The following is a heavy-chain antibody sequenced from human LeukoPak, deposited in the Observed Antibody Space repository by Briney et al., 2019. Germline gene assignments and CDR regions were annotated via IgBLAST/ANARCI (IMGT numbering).Heavy chain of an antibody. CDR3: ARLADPFIAALTA. Sequence: SGTLSLTCGVSGGSITTNNWWSWVRQPPGKGLEWIGEIYHSGSTNYNSSLKSRVTISVDKSKNQLSLKLSSVTAADTAVYYCARLADPFIAALTAWGQGTLVTVSS. D-gene: IGHD6-13*01. V-gene: IGHV4-4*02. J-gene: IGHJ4*02. CDR2: IYHSGST. CDR1: GGSITTNNW.